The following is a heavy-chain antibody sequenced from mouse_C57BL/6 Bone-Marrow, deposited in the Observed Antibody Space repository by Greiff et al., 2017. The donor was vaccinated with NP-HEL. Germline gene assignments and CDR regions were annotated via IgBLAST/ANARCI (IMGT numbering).Heavy chain of an antibody. Sequence: QVQLQQSGAELVRPGTSVKVSCKASGYAFTNYLIEWVKQRPGQGLEWIGVLNPGSGGTNYNEKFKGKATLTADKSSSTAYMQLSSLTSEDSAVYFCARFPDYYAMDYWGQGTSVTVSS. J-gene: IGHJ4*01. CDR1: GYAFTNYL. CDR3: ARFPDYYAMDY. CDR2: LNPGSGGT. V-gene: IGHV1-54*01.